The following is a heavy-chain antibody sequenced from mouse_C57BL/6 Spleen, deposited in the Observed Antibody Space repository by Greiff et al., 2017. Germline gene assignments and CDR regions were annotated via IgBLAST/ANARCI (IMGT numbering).Heavy chain of an antibody. CDR2: ISNGGGST. CDR1: GFTFSDYY. J-gene: IGHJ3*01. V-gene: IGHV5-12*01. Sequence: EVMLVESGGGLVQPGGSLKLSCAASGFTFSDYYMYWVRQTPEKRLEWVAYISNGGGSTYYPDTVKGRFTIARDNAKNTLYLQMSRLKSEDTAMYYCASSAYWGQGTLVTVSA. CDR3: ASSAY.